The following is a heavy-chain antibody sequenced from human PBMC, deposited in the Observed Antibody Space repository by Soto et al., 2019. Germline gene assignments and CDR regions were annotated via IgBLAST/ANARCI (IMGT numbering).Heavy chain of an antibody. J-gene: IGHJ6*02. D-gene: IGHD2-2*01. CDR2: ISAYNGNT. V-gene: IGHV1-18*01. CDR3: ARDRGDCSSTSCPEANYYYYGMDV. CDR1: GYTFTSHG. Sequence: ASVKVSCKASGYTFTSHGISWVRQAPGQGLEWMGWISAYNGNTNYAQKLQGRVTMTTDTSTSTAYMELRSLRSDDTAVYYCARDRGDCSSTSCPEANYYYYGMDVWGQGTTVTVSS.